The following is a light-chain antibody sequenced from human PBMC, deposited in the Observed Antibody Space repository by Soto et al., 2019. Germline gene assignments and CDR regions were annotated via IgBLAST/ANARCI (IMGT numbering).Light chain of an antibody. CDR3: QQSFSLPVS. CDR2: WAS. J-gene: IGKJ5*01. V-gene: IGKV4-1*01. CDR1: QSVLSSSNNENY. Sequence: DIVMTQSPDSLAVSLGDRTTINCRSSQSVLSSSNNENYLSWYQQKPGQAPKLLIYWASTRESGVPDRFIGSGSGTDFTLTITSLQADDVAVYYCQQSFSLPVSFGQGTRLEIK.